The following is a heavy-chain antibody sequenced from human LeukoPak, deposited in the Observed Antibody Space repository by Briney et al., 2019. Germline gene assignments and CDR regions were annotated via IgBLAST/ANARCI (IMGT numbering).Heavy chain of an antibody. Sequence: GGSLRLSCAVSGFTFSSFEMNWVRQAPGKGLEWVSYISSSGSSIYYADSVKGRFTISRDNAKNPLYLQMNSLGAGDTAVYYCARACGASCYAVDYYYYGMDVWGQGTTVTVSS. J-gene: IGHJ6*02. D-gene: IGHD2-15*01. CDR1: GFTFSSFE. V-gene: IGHV3-48*03. CDR2: ISSSGSSI. CDR3: ARACGASCYAVDYYYYGMDV.